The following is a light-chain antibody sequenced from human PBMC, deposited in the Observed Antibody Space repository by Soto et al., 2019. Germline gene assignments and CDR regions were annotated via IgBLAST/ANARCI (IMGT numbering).Light chain of an antibody. CDR1: QSVSSSY. Sequence: EIVLTHSRATQSHSTGYRATLYYXXXQSVSSSYLAWYQQKPGQVPRLFIYGASRRATGIPDRFSGSGSGTDFTLTISSLQPEDFATYYCQQLNSYPPITFGQGTRLEIK. V-gene: IGKV3-20*01. J-gene: IGKJ5*01. CDR3: QQLNSYPPIT. CDR2: GAS.